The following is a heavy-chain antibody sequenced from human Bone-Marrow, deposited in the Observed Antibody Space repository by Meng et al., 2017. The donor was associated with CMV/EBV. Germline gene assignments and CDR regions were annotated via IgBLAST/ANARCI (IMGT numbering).Heavy chain of an antibody. Sequence: GSLRLSCTVSGGSISSYYWSWIRQPPGKGLEWIGYIYYSGSTNYNPSLKSRVTISVDTSKNQFSLKLSSVTAADTAVYYCARVAEIPYYYGMDVWGQGTTVTVSS. D-gene: IGHD5-24*01. V-gene: IGHV4-59*01. CDR1: GGSISSYY. CDR3: ARVAEIPYYYGMDV. J-gene: IGHJ6*02. CDR2: IYYSGST.